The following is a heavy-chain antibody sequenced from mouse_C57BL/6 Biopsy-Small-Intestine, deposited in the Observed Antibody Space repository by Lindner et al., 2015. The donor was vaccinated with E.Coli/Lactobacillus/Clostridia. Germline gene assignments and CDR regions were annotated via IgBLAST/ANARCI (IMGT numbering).Heavy chain of an antibody. D-gene: IGHD2-1*01. J-gene: IGHJ4*01. CDR3: ARGGSSSLINYFDR. Sequence: SVKVSCKASGYTLTSYGLSWVRQAPGQGLEWVGWISAHNGVAKYGQKFQGRVTMTTDTSTNTVYMELRSLRSDDTAVYYCARGGSSSLINYFDRWGQGSLVTVSS. CDR1: GYTLTSYG. CDR2: ISAHNGVA. V-gene: IGHV1S20*02.